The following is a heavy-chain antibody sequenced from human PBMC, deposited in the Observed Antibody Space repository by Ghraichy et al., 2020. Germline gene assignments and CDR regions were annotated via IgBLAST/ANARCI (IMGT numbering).Heavy chain of an antibody. D-gene: IGHD1-14*01. CDR1: GFIFSDYW. CDR2: IKGDGSET. J-gene: IGHJ3*02. CDR3: ARDRDLRNHDCFDI. Sequence: GSLRLSCVASGFIFSDYWMTWVRQAPGKGLEWVANIKGDGSETYYVDSVKGRFTISRDNAKNSLYLQMYNLRAEDTAVYYCARDRDLRNHDCFDIWGQGTLVTVSA. V-gene: IGHV3-7*01.